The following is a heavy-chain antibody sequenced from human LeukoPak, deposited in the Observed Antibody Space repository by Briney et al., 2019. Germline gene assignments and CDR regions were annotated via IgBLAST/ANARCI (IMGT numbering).Heavy chain of an antibody. CDR3: VRDYARLEYY. CDR1: GFTFSDYY. Sequence: GGSLRLSCSASGFTFSDYYMAWIRQAPGKGLVWVSYISSSGTTIYQADSVKGRFTISRNNVKNSLYLHMNSLRAEDTAVYYCVRDYARLEYYWGQGTLVTVSS. V-gene: IGHV3-11*01. J-gene: IGHJ4*02. CDR2: ISSSGTTI. D-gene: IGHD3-3*01.